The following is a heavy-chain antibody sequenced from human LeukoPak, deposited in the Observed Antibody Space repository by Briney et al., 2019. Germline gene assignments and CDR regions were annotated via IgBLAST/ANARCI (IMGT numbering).Heavy chain of an antibody. V-gene: IGHV3-23*01. J-gene: IGHJ4*02. CDR1: GFSFSSYA. Sequence: GGSLRLSCAASGFSFSSYAMTWVRQAPGKGLEWVSAMSGGGAGTYYADSVKGRFTISRDNSKNTLYLLMTSLRAEDTAVYYCAKRMGYYDSSGYSESIDYWGQGTLATVS. CDR3: AKRMGYYDSSGYSESIDY. D-gene: IGHD3-22*01. CDR2: MSGGGAGT.